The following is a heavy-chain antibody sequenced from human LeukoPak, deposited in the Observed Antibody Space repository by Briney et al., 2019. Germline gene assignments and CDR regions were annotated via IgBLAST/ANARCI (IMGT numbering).Heavy chain of an antibody. CDR3: AKKTLPVSGYTYFDP. Sequence: GGSLRLSCAASGFTFSSYSMNWVRQAPGKGLEWVSSISSSSSYIYYADSVKGRFTISRDNSKNTLYLQMHSLRAEDTAIYYCAKKTLPVSGYTYFDPWGQGTLVIVSS. V-gene: IGHV3-21*04. J-gene: IGHJ5*02. CDR1: GFTFSSYS. CDR2: ISSSSSYI. D-gene: IGHD6-19*01.